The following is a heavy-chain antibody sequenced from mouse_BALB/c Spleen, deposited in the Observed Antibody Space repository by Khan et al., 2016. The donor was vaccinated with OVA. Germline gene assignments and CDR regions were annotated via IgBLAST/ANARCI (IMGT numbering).Heavy chain of an antibody. Sequence: EVELVESGGDVVKPGGSLKLSCAASGFTFSTYGMSWVRQTPDKRLEWVVTVSTGGHYTYYPDTVKGRFTISRDNAKNTLYLQMHSLKSEDTAMFYCARLAYYYDSEGFAYWGQGTLVTVSA. V-gene: IGHV5-6*01. D-gene: IGHD1-1*01. CDR1: GFTFSTYG. CDR3: ARLAYYYDSEGFAY. CDR2: VSTGGHYT. J-gene: IGHJ3*01.